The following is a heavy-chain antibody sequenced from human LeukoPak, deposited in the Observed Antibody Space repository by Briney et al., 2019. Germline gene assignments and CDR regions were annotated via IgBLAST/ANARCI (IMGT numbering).Heavy chain of an antibody. V-gene: IGHV4-39*07. CDR1: GGSISSSSYY. Sequence: SETLSLTCTVSGGSISSSSYYWGWIRQPPGKGLEWIGSIYYSGSTYYNPSLKSRVTISVDTSKNQFSLKLSSVTAADTAVYYCARSKYYYGPYYFDYWGQGTLVTVSS. J-gene: IGHJ4*02. D-gene: IGHD3-10*01. CDR3: ARSKYYYGPYYFDY. CDR2: IYYSGST.